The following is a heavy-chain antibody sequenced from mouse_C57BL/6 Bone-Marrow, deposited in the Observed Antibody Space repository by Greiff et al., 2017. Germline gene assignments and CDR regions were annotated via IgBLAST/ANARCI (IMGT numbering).Heavy chain of an antibody. CDR3: ARRDYYGSSYSDY. V-gene: IGHV5-6*02. CDR2: ISSGGSYT. D-gene: IGHD1-1*01. J-gene: IGHJ2*01. Sequence: EVKLMESGGDLVKPGGSLKLSCAASGFTFSSYGMSWVRQTPDKRLEWVATISSGGSYTYYPDSVKGRFTITRDNAKNTLYLQMSSLKSEDTAMYYCARRDYYGSSYSDYWGQGTTRTVSS. CDR1: GFTFSSYG.